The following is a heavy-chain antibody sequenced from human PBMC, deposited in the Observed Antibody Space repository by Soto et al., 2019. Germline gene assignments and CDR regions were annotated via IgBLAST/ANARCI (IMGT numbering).Heavy chain of an antibody. CDR1: GYTFTSYG. V-gene: IGHV1-18*01. J-gene: IGHJ6*02. CDR2: ISAYNGNT. CDR3: ARENRAVLVPAAMEADYYYYGMDV. D-gene: IGHD2-2*01. Sequence: QVQLVQSGAEVKKPGASVKVSCKASGYTFTSYGISWVRQAPGQGLEWMGWISAYNGNTNYAQKLQGRVTMTTDTSTSTAYMELRSLRSDDTAVYYCARENRAVLVPAAMEADYYYYGMDVWGQGTTVTASS.